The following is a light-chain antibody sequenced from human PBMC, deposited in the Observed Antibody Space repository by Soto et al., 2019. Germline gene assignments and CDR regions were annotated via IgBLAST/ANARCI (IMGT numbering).Light chain of an antibody. CDR2: GSS. Sequence: EIVLTQSPASLCVSPGERATLPCRATETVSTNLAWFQRKAGQPPRLLIYGSSTRATGVPDRFSGSGSGTEFALVISSLQSEDVAVYYCQQYSNWPPAITFGQGTRLEIK. CDR1: ETVSTN. CDR3: QQYSNWPPAIT. V-gene: IGKV3-15*01. J-gene: IGKJ5*01.